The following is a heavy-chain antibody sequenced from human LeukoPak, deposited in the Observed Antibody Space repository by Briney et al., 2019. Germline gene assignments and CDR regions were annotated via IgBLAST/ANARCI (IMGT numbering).Heavy chain of an antibody. D-gene: IGHD6-19*01. V-gene: IGHV3-23*01. CDR2: ISESGGST. CDR1: GFTFSSYW. J-gene: IGHJ4*02. Sequence: GGSLRLSCAASGFTFSSYWMSWVRQAPGKGLEWVSGISESGGSTYYADSVKGRFTISRDNSKNTLYLQMNSLRVEDTAVYYCAKEQGSGWHIFDYWGQGTLVTVSS. CDR3: AKEQGSGWHIFDY.